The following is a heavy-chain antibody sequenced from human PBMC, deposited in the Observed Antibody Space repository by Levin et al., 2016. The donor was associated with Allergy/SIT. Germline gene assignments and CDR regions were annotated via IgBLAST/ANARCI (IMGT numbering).Heavy chain of an antibody. CDR1: GFTFSDYN. CDR3: VKDISGHYGFDI. D-gene: IGHD3-22*01. J-gene: IGHJ3*02. CDR2: ISGDGGVT. V-gene: IGHV3-64D*06. Sequence: GESLKISCSASGFTFSDYNIHWVRQAPGVGLQYVSFISGDGGVTYYADSVKGRFTISRDNSKNTLYLQLSSLRTEDTAVYYCVKDISGHYGFDIWGQGTMVTVSS.